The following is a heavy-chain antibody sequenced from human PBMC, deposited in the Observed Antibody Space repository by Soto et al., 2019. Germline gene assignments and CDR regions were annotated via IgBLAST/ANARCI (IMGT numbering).Heavy chain of an antibody. J-gene: IGHJ1*01. D-gene: IGHD2-2*01. CDR3: AKVILPAAPLQYFQH. Sequence: GGSLRLSCAASGFTFISYAMSWVRRAPGKGLEWVSAISGSGGSTYYADSVRGRFTISRDNSKNTLYLQMNSLRAEDTAVYYCAKVILPAAPLQYFQHWGQGTLVTVSS. V-gene: IGHV3-23*01. CDR1: GFTFISYA. CDR2: ISGSGGST.